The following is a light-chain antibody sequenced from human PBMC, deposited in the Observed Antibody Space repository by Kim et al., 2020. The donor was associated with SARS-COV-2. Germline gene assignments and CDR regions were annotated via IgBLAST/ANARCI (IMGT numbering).Light chain of an antibody. J-gene: IGLJ3*02. CDR3: ETWDSNPWV. CDR1: SGHSSYI. CDR2: LEGSGSY. V-gene: IGLV4-60*03. Sequence: SVKLTCTLSSGHSSYIIAWHQQQPGKAPRYLMKLEGSGSYNKGSGVPDRFSGSRSGADRYLTISNLQSEDEADYYCETWDSNPWVFGGGTKLTVL.